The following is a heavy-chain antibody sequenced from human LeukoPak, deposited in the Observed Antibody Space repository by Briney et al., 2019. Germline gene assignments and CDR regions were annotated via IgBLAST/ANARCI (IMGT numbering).Heavy chain of an antibody. CDR2: ISGSGGSP. CDR3: AKDQGSSGWFVRDDY. J-gene: IGHJ4*02. V-gene: IGHV3-23*01. Sequence: PGGSLRLSCAASGFTFSSYAMSWVRQAPGKGLEWVSGISGSGGSPYYADSVKGRFTISRDNSKKTLYLQMNSLRAEDTAVYYCAKDQGSSGWFVRDDYWGQGTLVTVSS. CDR1: GFTFSSYA. D-gene: IGHD6-19*01.